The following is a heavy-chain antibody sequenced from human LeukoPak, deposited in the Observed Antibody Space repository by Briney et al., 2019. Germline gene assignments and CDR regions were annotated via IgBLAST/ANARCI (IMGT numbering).Heavy chain of an antibody. Sequence: GGSLRLSCAASGFPFTDSSMTWVRQAPGKGLEWVSSITTSGSYIYYADSVKVRFTISRDNAKNSLYLQMTSLRAEDTAVYYCARHRTASDYWGQGTLVTVSS. D-gene: IGHD3-16*02. V-gene: IGHV3-21*01. CDR3: ARHRTASDY. J-gene: IGHJ4*02. CDR1: GFPFTDSS. CDR2: ITTSGSYI.